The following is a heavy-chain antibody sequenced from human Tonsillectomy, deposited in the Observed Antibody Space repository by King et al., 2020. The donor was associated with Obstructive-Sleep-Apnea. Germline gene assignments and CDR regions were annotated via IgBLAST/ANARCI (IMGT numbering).Heavy chain of an antibody. CDR3: ARDCSGPFDY. CDR1: GFTFTRYW. Sequence: VQLVESGGGLVQPGGSLRLSCAASGFTFTRYWMSWGRQTPGKGLGWVANIKQDGSGKYYVDSGKGRFIIFTDNAKNSLYLQMNSLRAEDTAVYHSARDCSGPFDYWGQGTLVTVSS. J-gene: IGHJ4*02. CDR2: IKQDGSGK. D-gene: IGHD6-19*01. V-gene: IGHV3-7*03.